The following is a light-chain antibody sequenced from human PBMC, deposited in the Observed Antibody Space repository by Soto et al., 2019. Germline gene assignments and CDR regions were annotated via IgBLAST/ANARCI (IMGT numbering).Light chain of an antibody. CDR2: DAS. Sequence: DIQMTQAPSSLSASVGDRVTITCRASQGFSNYLAWYQQKPGKVPKLLIYDASTLQSGVPSRFSGSGSGTDFTLTISTLQPEDVATYYCQKYNTAPWTFGQGTKVDIK. CDR3: QKYNTAPWT. J-gene: IGKJ1*01. CDR1: QGFSNY. V-gene: IGKV1-27*01.